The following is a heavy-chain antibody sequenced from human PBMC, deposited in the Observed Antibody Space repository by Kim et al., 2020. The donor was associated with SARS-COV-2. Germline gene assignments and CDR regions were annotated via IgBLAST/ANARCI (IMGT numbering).Heavy chain of an antibody. V-gene: IGHV3-23*01. CDR1: GFKFGDYA. J-gene: IGHJ4*02. CDR2: ISGSGDHI. CDR3: VKDKSFGGGPGSSGDY. D-gene: IGHD1-26*01. Sequence: GGSLRLSCAASGFKFGDYAMSWVRQAPGKGLEWVSSISGSGDHISYAESVKGRFTISRDKSKNTLFLQMNSLRVEDTALYYCVKDKSFGGGPGSSGDYWGQGTLVTVSS.